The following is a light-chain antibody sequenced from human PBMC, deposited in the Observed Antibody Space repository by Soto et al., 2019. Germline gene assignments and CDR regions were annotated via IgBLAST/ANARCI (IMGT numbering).Light chain of an antibody. CDR3: AAWDDSLSDVV. V-gene: IGLV1-44*01. CDR1: SSNIRSNS. CDR2: GDN. J-gene: IGLJ2*01. Sequence: QSVLTQPPSASGTPGQRVTFSCSGSSSNIRSNSVSSYHQLPGTAPKLLIYGDNQRPSGVPVRFSGSKSGTSASLAISGLQSEDEADYYCAAWDDSLSDVVFGGGTKLTVL.